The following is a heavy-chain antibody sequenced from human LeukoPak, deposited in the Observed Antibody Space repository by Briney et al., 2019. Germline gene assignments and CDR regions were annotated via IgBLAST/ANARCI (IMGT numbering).Heavy chain of an antibody. CDR2: IKSKTDGGTI. D-gene: IGHD3-16*01. CDR3: TTGGYYLDY. Sequence: GGSLRLSCAASGFIFSNAWMNWVRQAPVKGLEWVGRIKSKTDGGTIDCAAPVKGRFTISRDDSKNTFYLEMNSLKIEDTAVYYCTTGGYYLDYWGQGTLVTVSS. V-gene: IGHV3-15*07. J-gene: IGHJ4*02. CDR1: GFIFSNAW.